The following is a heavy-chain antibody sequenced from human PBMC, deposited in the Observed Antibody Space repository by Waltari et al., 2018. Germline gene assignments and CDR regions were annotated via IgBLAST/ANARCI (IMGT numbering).Heavy chain of an antibody. CDR1: GFTFSSYA. J-gene: IGHJ4*02. CDR2: ISGSGSTI. V-gene: IGHV3-23*01. Sequence: EVQLLESGGGLVQPGGSLRLSCAASGFTFSSYAMSWVRQAPGKGLEWVSAISGSGSTIYYADSVKGRFTISRDNAKNSLYLQMNSLRAEDTAVYYCARRLWGQLDDYYFDYWGQGTLVTVSS. D-gene: IGHD3-16*01. CDR3: ARRLWGQLDDYYFDY.